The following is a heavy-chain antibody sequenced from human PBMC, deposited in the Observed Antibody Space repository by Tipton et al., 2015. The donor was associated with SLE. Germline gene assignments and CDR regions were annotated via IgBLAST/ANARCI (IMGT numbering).Heavy chain of an antibody. D-gene: IGHD6-19*01. V-gene: IGHV3-74*01. CDR2: IDHDGSGT. J-gene: IGHJ4*02. CDR1: GFSLSSYT. Sequence: AVSGFSLSSYTMNWFRQVPGKGLEWVSRIDHDGSGTSYADSVEDRFTISRDNTKKTLYLQMNSLRAEDTAVYYCARAVADWGWLVVYWGRGTQVTVSS. CDR3: ARAVADWGWLVVY.